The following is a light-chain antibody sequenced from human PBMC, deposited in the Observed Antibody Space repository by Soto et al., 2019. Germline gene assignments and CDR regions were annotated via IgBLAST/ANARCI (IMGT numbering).Light chain of an antibody. CDR1: QSVSSK. Sequence: ELVMTQSPATLSVSPGERATLSCRASQSVSSKLAWYQQKPGQAPRLLIYGASTRATGIPARFSGSGSGTEFTLTISSLQSEDFAVYYCQQYNNGLTFGGGTKVEIK. V-gene: IGKV3-15*01. CDR2: GAS. J-gene: IGKJ4*01. CDR3: QQYNNGLT.